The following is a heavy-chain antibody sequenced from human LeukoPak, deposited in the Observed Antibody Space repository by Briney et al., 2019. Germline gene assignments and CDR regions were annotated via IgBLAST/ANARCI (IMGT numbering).Heavy chain of an antibody. CDR3: AKGGKWDVTPFDY. CDR2: FDPEDGET. J-gene: IGHJ4*02. Sequence: GASVKVSCKVSGYTLTELSMHWVRQAPGKGLEWMGGFDPEDGETIYAQKFQGRVTMTEDTSTDTAYMELSSLRAEDTAVYYCAKGGKWDVTPFDYWGQGTLVTVSS. CDR1: GYTLTELS. V-gene: IGHV1-24*01. D-gene: IGHD1-26*01.